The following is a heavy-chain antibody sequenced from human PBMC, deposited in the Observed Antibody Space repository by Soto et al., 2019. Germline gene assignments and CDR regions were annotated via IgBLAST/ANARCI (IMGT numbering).Heavy chain of an antibody. Sequence: ASVKVSCKASGGTFSSYAISWVRQAPGQGLEWMGGIIPIFGTANYAQKFQGRVTITADESTSTAYMELSSLRSEDTAVYYCARRTHPRRPSGDSSPYYYYYYGMDVWGQGTTVTVSS. CDR1: GGTFSSYA. D-gene: IGHD2-21*02. CDR3: ARRTHPRRPSGDSSPYYYYYYGMDV. CDR2: IIPIFGTA. J-gene: IGHJ6*02. V-gene: IGHV1-69*13.